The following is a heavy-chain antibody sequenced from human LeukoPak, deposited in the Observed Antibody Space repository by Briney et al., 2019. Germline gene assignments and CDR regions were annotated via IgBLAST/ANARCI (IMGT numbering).Heavy chain of an antibody. CDR3: ARSTATQYDFWSGYSYFDY. J-gene: IGHJ4*02. V-gene: IGHV1-2*02. D-gene: IGHD3-3*01. CDR2: INPNSGGT. Sequence: ASVKVSCKASGYTFTGYYMHWVRQAPGQGLEWMGWINPNSGGTNYAQKFQGRVTMTRDTSISTAYMELSRLRSDDTAVYYCARSTATQYDFWSGYSYFDYWGRGTLVTVSS. CDR1: GYTFTGYY.